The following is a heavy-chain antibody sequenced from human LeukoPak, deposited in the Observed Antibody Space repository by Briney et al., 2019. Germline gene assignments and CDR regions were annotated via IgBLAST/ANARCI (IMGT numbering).Heavy chain of an antibody. Sequence: ASVKVSCKASGYTFTGYYMHWVRQAPGHGLEWMGWINPNSGGTNYAQKFQGRVTMTRDTSISTAYMELSRLRSDDTAVYYCARARGVSSVVVPAAILGYWGQGTLVTVSS. J-gene: IGHJ4*02. CDR2: INPNSGGT. CDR3: ARARGVSSVVVPAAILGY. D-gene: IGHD2-2*02. V-gene: IGHV1-2*02. CDR1: GYTFTGYY.